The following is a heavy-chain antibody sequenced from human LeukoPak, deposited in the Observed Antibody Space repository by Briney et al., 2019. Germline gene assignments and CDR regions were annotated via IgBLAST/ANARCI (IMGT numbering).Heavy chain of an antibody. CDR1: GFTFSSYA. J-gene: IGHJ6*03. D-gene: IGHD6-13*01. CDR2: ISGSGGST. V-gene: IGHV3-23*01. Sequence: PGGSLRLSCAASGFTFSSYAMSWVRQAPGKGLEWVSAISGSGGSTYYADSVKGRFTISRDNSKNTLYLQMNSLRAEDTAVYYCAKPLYSSIFHYYMDVWGKGTTVTVSS. CDR3: AKPLYSSIFHYYMDV.